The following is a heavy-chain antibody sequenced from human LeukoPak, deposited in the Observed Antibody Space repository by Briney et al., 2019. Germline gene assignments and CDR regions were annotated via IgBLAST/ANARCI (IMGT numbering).Heavy chain of an antibody. J-gene: IGHJ4*02. CDR3: ARDYYDSSGYYYVDY. CDR1: GFTFSSYG. V-gene: IGHV3-33*01. CDR2: IWYDGSNK. Sequence: GGSLRLSCAASGFTFSSYGMHWVRQAPGKGLERVAVIWYDGSNKYYADSVQGRSTISRDNSKNTLYLQMNSLRAEDTAVYYCARDYYDSSGYYYVDYWGQGTLVTVSS. D-gene: IGHD3-22*01.